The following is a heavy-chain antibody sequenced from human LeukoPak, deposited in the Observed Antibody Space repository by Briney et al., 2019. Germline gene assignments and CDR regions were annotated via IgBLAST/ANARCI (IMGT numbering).Heavy chain of an antibody. CDR2: INPSGGST. Sequence: ASVKVSCKASGYTFTSYCMHWVRQAPGQGLEWMGIINPSGGSTSYAQKFQGSVTMTRDTSTSTVYMELSSLRSEDTAVYYCARGGYYYDSSGYTSDYWGQGTLVTVSS. V-gene: IGHV1-46*01. D-gene: IGHD3-22*01. CDR3: ARGGYYYDSSGYTSDY. J-gene: IGHJ4*02. CDR1: GYTFTSYC.